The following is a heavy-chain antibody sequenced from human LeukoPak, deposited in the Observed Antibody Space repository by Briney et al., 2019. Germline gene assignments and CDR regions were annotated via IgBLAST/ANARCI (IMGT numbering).Heavy chain of an antibody. D-gene: IGHD1-26*01. CDR1: GYSFINYD. J-gene: IGHJ4*02. V-gene: IGHV1-8*01. CDR2: MNANSGHT. Sequence: ASVRVSCKASGYSFINYDINWVRQAPGQGLEWMGWMNANSGHTGYAQMFQGRVTMTRNTSTNTAYMELSSLRSDDTAVYYCARGGSYIDYWGQGTLITVSS. CDR3: ARGGSYIDY.